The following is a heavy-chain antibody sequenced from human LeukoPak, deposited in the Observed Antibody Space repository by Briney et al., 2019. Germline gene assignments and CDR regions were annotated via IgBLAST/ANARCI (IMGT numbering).Heavy chain of an antibody. CDR2: ISSSSSYI. V-gene: IGHV3-21*01. D-gene: IGHD2/OR15-2a*01. CDR3: ARDRVQILASLDY. Sequence: GGSLRLSCAASGFTFSSYSMNWVRQAPGKGLEWVSSISSSSSYIYYADSVKGRFTISRDNAKNSLYLQMNSLRAEDTAVYYCARDRVQILASLDYWGQGTLVTVFS. J-gene: IGHJ4*02. CDR1: GFTFSSYS.